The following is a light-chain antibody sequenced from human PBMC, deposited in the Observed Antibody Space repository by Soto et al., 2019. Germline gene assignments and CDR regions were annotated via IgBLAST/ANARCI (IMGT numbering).Light chain of an antibody. CDR1: SSNIGNNY. V-gene: IGLV1-51*01. CDR3: GTWDSSLSAVV. J-gene: IGLJ2*01. CDR2: DNN. Sequence: QSVLTHPPSVSAAPGQKVPISCSGSSSNIGNNYVSWYQQLPGTAPKLLIYDNNKRPSGIPDRFSGSKSGTSATLGITGLQTGDEADYYCGTWDSSLSAVVFGGGTKLTVL.